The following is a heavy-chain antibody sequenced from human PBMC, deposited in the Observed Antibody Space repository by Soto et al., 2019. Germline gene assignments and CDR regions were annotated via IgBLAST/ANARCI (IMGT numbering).Heavy chain of an antibody. V-gene: IGHV1-18*01. CDR1: GYIFSNYG. J-gene: IGHJ4*02. D-gene: IGHD6-13*01. CDR3: ARDDRAAAAGTTYYFDY. Sequence: QVQLMQSEAEAKKPGASVKVSCKTSGYIFSNYGLSWVRQAPGQGLEWVAWISPYDGNTHYAQHLQGRVTVTTDTSTSTAYMELRSLRSDDTAVYFCARDDRAAAAGTTYYFDYWGQGTLVTVSS. CDR2: ISPYDGNT.